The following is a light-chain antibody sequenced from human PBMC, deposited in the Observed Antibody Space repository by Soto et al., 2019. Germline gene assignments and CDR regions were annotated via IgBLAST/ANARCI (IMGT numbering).Light chain of an antibody. CDR2: SNN. CDR3: AAWDDSLNGYVV. V-gene: IGLV1-44*01. CDR1: SSNIGSNT. J-gene: IGLJ2*01. Sequence: QSVLTQPPSASGTPGQRVTISCSGSSSNIGSNTVNWYQQLPGTAPKLLIYSNNQRPSGVPDRFSGSKSGTSASLAIIGLQSEDEADYDCAAWDDSLNGYVVFGGGTKVTVL.